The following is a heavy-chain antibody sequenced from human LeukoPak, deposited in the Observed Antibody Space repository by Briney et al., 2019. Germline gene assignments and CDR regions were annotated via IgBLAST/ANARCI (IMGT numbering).Heavy chain of an antibody. V-gene: IGHV1-2*06. CDR2: INPNSRGT. J-gene: IGHJ4*02. CDR3: ARGGSGGAAAGTYY. Sequence: ASVKVSCKASGYTFTGYYMHWVRQAPGQGLEWMGRINPNSRGTNYAQKFQGRVTMTRDTSISTAYMELSRLRSDDTAVYYCARGGSGGAAAGTYYWGQGTLVTVSS. CDR1: GYTFTGYY. D-gene: IGHD6-13*01.